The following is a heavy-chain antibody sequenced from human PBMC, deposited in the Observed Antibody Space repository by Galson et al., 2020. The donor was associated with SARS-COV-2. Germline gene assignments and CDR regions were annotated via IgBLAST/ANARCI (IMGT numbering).Heavy chain of an antibody. CDR1: GFTFHDYA. V-gene: IGHV3-9*01. D-gene: IGHD3-3*01. CDR3: VKGGVCVGRRQQERGYLDL. J-gene: IGHJ2*01. Sequence: SLKISCAASGFTFHDYAMHWVRQAPGKGLEWVSRISWNHDNIAYADSVKGRFTISRDNAKNFLYLEMNSLRVEDAAVYYCVKGGVCVGRRQQERGYLDLWGRGTLVTVSS. CDR2: ISWNHDNI.